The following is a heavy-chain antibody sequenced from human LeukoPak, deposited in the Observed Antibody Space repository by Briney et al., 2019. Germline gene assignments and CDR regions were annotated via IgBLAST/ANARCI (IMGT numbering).Heavy chain of an antibody. CDR2: IPYDGINK. D-gene: IGHD3-10*01. J-gene: IGHJ4*02. Sequence: GGSLRLSCAASGFALSRYGMHWVRQAPGKGLEWVAFIPYDGINKYYADSVKGRFTISRDNSRNTLYLQMNSLRAEDTAVYYCAKEYYYGSGSPYYFDYWGQGTLVTVSS. CDR1: GFALSRYG. CDR3: AKEYYYGSGSPYYFDY. V-gene: IGHV3-30*02.